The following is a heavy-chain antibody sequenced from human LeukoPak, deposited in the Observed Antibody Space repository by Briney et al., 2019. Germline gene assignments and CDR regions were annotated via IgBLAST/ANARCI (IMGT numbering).Heavy chain of an antibody. D-gene: IGHD6-13*01. CDR1: GFTFSSYG. CDR3: ARKQQLVQYVIDY. CDR2: IWYDGSNK. J-gene: IGHJ4*02. V-gene: IGHV3-33*01. Sequence: GGSLRLSCAASGFTFSSYGMHWVRQAPGKGLEWVAVIWYDGSNKYYADSVKGRFTISRDISKNTLYLQMNSLRAEDTAVYYCARKQQLVQYVIDYWGQGTLVTVSS.